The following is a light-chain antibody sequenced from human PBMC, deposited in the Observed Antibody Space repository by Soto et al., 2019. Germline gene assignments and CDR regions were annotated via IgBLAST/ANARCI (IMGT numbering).Light chain of an antibody. CDR2: EVS. Sequence: QSALTQPASVSGSPGQSITISCTGTSSDIGGYKYVSWYQQHPGKAPKLMIYEVSNRPSGVSNRFSGSKSGNTASLTISGLQAADEADYYCSSYTSSSLYVFGTGTKLTVL. J-gene: IGLJ1*01. CDR1: SSDIGGYKY. V-gene: IGLV2-14*01. CDR3: SSYTSSSLYV.